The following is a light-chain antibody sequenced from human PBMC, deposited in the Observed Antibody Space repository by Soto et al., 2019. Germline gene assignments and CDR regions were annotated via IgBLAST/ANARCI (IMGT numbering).Light chain of an antibody. CDR1: QYISTY. CDR3: QQPYSNVRT. Sequence: EIHMTQSLSSLSASPVPSLSIICRASQYISTYLNWYQQKPGKAPKLLIYAASNLQSGVPSRFIGSGSGTEFSLNISSLQPEECATYDCQQPYSNVRTFVQVAKVYIK. J-gene: IGKJ1*01. V-gene: IGKV1-39*01. CDR2: AAS.